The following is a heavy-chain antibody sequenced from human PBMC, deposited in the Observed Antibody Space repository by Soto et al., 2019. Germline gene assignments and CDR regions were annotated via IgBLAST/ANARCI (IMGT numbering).Heavy chain of an antibody. CDR2: IYPGDSDT. J-gene: IGHJ4*02. D-gene: IGHD1-26*01. CDR3: ARYSGSYWHYLDF. Sequence: GESLKISCKGSGYIFSSHWVAWVRQMPEKGLEWIGTIYPGDSDTKYSSAFRGHVTISADTSVSTAYLQWRSLEATDRAIYYCARYSGSYWHYLDFWGQGTLVTVSS. CDR1: GYIFSSHW. V-gene: IGHV5-51*01.